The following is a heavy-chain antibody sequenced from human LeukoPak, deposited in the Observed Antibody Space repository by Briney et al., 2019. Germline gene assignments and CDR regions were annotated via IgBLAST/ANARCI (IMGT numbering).Heavy chain of an antibody. D-gene: IGHD2-2*01. V-gene: IGHV1-2*02. CDR2: INPDNGGT. J-gene: IGHJ5*02. Sequence: ASVKVSCKASGYTSTDYYMHWVRQAPGQGLEWMGWINPDNGGTDYAQKFKGRVTMTRDTSINIVYMELRGLRSDDTAVYFCARGIVVVPTAAWGQGTLVTVSS. CDR3: ARGIVVVPTAA. CDR1: GYTSTDYY.